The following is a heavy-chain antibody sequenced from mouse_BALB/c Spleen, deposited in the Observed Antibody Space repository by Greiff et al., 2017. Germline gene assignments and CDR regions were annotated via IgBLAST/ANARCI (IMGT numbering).Heavy chain of an antibody. CDR3: ARSDWFAY. J-gene: IGHJ3*01. CDR2: ISTYYGDA. CDR1: GYTFTDYA. Sequence: VKLQESGAELVRPGVSVKISCKGSGYTFTDYAMHWVKQSHAKSLEWIGVISTYYGDASYNQKFKGKATMTVDKSSSTAYMELARLTSEDSAIYYCARSDWFAYWGQGTLVTVSA. V-gene: IGHV1S137*01.